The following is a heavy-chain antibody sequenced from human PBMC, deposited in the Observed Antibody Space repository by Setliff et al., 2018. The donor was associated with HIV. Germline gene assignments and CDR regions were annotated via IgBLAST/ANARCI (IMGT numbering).Heavy chain of an antibody. V-gene: IGHV4-59*11. J-gene: IGHJ4*02. D-gene: IGHD3-10*01. CDR3: ARDNRDYYGSGSPTYFDY. Sequence: SETLSLTCTVSGSSISSHYWTWIRQPPGRGLEWIGSFYYSGSTNYNPSLKSRVTISVDTFKNQFSLKLSSVTAADTAVYYCARDNRDYYGSGSPTYFDYWGQGTLVTVSS. CDR1: GSSISSHY. CDR2: FYYSGST.